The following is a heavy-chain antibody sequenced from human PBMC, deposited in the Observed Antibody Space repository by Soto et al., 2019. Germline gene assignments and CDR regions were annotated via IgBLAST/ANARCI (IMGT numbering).Heavy chain of an antibody. D-gene: IGHD6-19*01. CDR1: GYTFTSYV. V-gene: IGHV1-3*01. J-gene: IGHJ3*02. Sequence: QVQLVQSGAEVKKPGASVKVSCTDSGYTFTSYVMHWVRQEPGQRLEWWGWINAGNGNTKYSQKFQSRVTITRDTTASTADTELSSLRTEDTAVYYYASRSGGNWGDAFDIWGQGTMVTVAA. CDR3: ASRSGGNWGDAFDI. CDR2: INAGNGNT.